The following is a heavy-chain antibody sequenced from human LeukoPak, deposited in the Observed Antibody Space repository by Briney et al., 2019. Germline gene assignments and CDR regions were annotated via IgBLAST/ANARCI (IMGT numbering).Heavy chain of an antibody. CDR1: GGSISSYS. Sequence: SETLSLTCTVSGGSISSYSWSWIRQPPGKGLEWIGEINHSGSTNYNPSLKSRVTISVDTSKNQFSLKLSSVTAADTAVYYCARGEGRRYSSGWYGGNYYYYYYMDVWGKGTTVTVSS. CDR2: INHSGST. D-gene: IGHD6-19*01. V-gene: IGHV4-34*01. J-gene: IGHJ6*03. CDR3: ARGEGRRYSSGWYGGNYYYYYYMDV.